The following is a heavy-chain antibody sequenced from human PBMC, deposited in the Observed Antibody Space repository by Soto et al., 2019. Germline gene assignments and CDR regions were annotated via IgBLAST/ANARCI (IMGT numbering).Heavy chain of an antibody. J-gene: IGHJ4*02. V-gene: IGHV3-30*18. CDR1: GFTFNTYG. Sequence: QVQLVESGGGVVQTGESLRLSCAASGFTFNTYGMHWVRQAPGKGLEWVAVISKDGDIKFYADSMKGRFTISRDNSKNTLYLQVNSLRPEDTAVYYCTNWNYPQSDWGQGTRVTVSS. CDR3: TNWNYPQSD. CDR2: ISKDGDIK. D-gene: IGHD1-7*01.